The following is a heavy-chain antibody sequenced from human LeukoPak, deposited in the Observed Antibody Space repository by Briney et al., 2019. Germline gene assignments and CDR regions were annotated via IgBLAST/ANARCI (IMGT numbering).Heavy chain of an antibody. CDR3: ARDRGYSIFGVVTLDY. CDR2: ISSSSSYI. J-gene: IGHJ4*02. CDR1: GFTFSSYS. V-gene: IGHV3-21*01. D-gene: IGHD3-3*01. Sequence: GGSLRLSCAASGFTFSSYSMNWVRQAPGKGLEWVSSISSSSSYIYYADSVKGRFTISGDNAKNSLYLQMNSLRAEDTAVYYCARDRGYSIFGVVTLDYWGEGTLVTVSS.